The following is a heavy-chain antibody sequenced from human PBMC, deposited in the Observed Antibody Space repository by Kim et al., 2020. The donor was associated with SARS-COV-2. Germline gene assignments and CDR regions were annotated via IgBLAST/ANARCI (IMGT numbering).Heavy chain of an antibody. Sequence: GGSLRLSCAASGFTFSSYSMNWVRQAPGKGLEWVSYISSSSSTIYYADSVKGRFTISRDNAKNSLYLQMNSLRAEDTAVYYCARDMARITMIVATSEDGMDVWGQGTTVTVSS. CDR3: ARDMARITMIVATSEDGMDV. CDR1: GFTFSSYS. J-gene: IGHJ6*02. D-gene: IGHD3-22*01. V-gene: IGHV3-48*04. CDR2: ISSSSSTI.